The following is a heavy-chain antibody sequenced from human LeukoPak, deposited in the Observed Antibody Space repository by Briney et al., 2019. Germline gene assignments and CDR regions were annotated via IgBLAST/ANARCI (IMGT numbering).Heavy chain of an antibody. Sequence: PGGSLRLSCAASGFTFSRYSMSWVRQAPGKGLEWVSAISGSGGSTYYADSVKGRFTISRDNSKNTLYLQMNSLRAEDTAVYYCAKDLMSSSWYDIRYFQHWGQGTLVTVSS. J-gene: IGHJ1*01. CDR1: GFTFSRYS. D-gene: IGHD6-13*01. CDR3: AKDLMSSSWYDIRYFQH. V-gene: IGHV3-23*01. CDR2: ISGSGGST.